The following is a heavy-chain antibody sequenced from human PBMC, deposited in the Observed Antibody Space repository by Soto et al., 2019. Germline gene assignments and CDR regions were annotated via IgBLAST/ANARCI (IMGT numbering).Heavy chain of an antibody. J-gene: IGHJ5*02. CDR1: GGTFSSYT. Sequence: QVQLVQSGAEVKKPGSSVKVSCKASGGTFSSYTISWVRQAPGQGLEWMGRIIPILGIANYAQKFQGRVTITADKSTSTAYMELSSLRSEDTAVYYCARDDGTVVVVAATRWDYNWFDPWGQGTLVTVSS. CDR2: IIPILGIA. CDR3: ARDDGTVVVVAATRWDYNWFDP. D-gene: IGHD2-15*01. V-gene: IGHV1-69*08.